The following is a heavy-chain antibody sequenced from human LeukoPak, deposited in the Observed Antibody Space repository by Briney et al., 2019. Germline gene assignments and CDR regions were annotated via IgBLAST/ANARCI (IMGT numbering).Heavy chain of an antibody. J-gene: IGHJ2*01. V-gene: IGHV5-51*01. CDR2: IYPGDSDT. Sequence: GESLKISCKGSGYRFTSDWIAWLRQMPGKGLEWMGIIYPGDSDTRYSPSFQGQVTISVDKSISTAYLQWSSLKASDTAMYYCAREGGEAYYYDSSGNAAWYLDLWGRGTLVTVSS. D-gene: IGHD3-22*01. CDR3: AREGGEAYYYDSSGNAAWYLDL. CDR1: GYRFTSDW.